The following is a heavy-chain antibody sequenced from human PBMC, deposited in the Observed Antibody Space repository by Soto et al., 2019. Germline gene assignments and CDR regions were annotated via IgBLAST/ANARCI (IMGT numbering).Heavy chain of an antibody. CDR2: IYYSGST. V-gene: IGHV4-31*03. Sequence: PSETLSLTCTVSGGSISSGGYYWSWIRQHPGKGLEWIGYIYYSGSTYYNPSLKSRVTISVDASKNQFSLKLSSVTAADTAVYYCARWVDTAMDFDYWSQGTLVTVSS. D-gene: IGHD5-18*01. J-gene: IGHJ4*02. CDR1: GGSISSGGYY. CDR3: ARWVDTAMDFDY.